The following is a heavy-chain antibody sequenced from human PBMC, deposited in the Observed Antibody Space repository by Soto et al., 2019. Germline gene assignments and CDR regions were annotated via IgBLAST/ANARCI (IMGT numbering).Heavy chain of an antibody. CDR2: NNDHGRT. CDR3: ARGSRFETKWFDP. CDR1: VGSFSGYN. J-gene: IGHJ5*02. D-gene: IGHD3-10*01. Sequence: ETLSLTCGVSVGSFSGYNWTWIRRPPGGGLEWIGENNDHGRTNSNPYLNSRVTISVDTHNNEFFLKMNSVTAADTAVYYCARGSRFETKWFDPWGQGTLVTVSS. V-gene: IGHV4-34*01.